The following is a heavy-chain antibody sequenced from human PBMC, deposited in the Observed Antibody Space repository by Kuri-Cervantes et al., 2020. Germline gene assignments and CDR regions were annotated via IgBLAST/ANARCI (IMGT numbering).Heavy chain of an antibody. Sequence: SETLSLTCTVSGGSISSSSYYWGWIRQPPGKGLEWIGYIYHSGSTYYNPSLKSRVTISVDRSKNQFSLKLSSVTAADTAVYYCARGPWFGDKVSQHYYYGMDVWGQGTTVTVSS. CDR3: ARGPWFGDKVSQHYYYGMDV. CDR1: GGSISSSSYY. V-gene: IGHV4-39*07. D-gene: IGHD3-10*01. J-gene: IGHJ6*02. CDR2: IYHSGST.